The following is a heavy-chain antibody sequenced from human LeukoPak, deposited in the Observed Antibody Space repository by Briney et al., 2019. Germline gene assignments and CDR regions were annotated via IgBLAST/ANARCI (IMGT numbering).Heavy chain of an antibody. J-gene: IGHJ4*02. CDR1: GGSISSSSYY. V-gene: IGHV4-39*07. CDR3: ARDGDPPTHTYYDILTGYYNPAGFDY. Sequence: SETLSLTCTVSGGSISSSSYYWGWIRQPPGKGLEWIGSIYHSGSTYYNPSLKSRVTISVDTSKNQFSLKLSSVTAADTAVYYCARDGDPPTHTYYDILTGYYNPAGFDYWGQGTLVTVSS. CDR2: IYHSGST. D-gene: IGHD3-9*01.